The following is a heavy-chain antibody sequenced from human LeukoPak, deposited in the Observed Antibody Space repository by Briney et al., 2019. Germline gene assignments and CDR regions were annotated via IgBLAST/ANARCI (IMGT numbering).Heavy chain of an antibody. CDR3: VTELGIGGFDI. CDR2: ISTNGGST. V-gene: IGHV3-64D*06. CDR1: GLXFSLYS. Sequence: GGSLRLSCSASGLXFSLYSIHWVRQAPGKGLQYVSGISTNGGSTYYADSVKGRFTISRDNSKNTLYLQMSTLRAEDTAVYYCVTELGIGGFDIWGQGTMVTVSS. D-gene: IGHD7-27*01. J-gene: IGHJ3*02.